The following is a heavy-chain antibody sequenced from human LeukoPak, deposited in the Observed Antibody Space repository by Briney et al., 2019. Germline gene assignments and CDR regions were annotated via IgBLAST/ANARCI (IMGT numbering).Heavy chain of an antibody. V-gene: IGHV3-53*01. D-gene: IGHD3-10*01. Sequence: GGSLRLSCAASGFTVSSNYMSWVRQAPGKGLEWVSVIYSGGSTYYADSVKGRFTISRDNSKNTLYLQMNSLRAEDTAVYYCARDPYYYGSGSLNAFDIWGQGTMVTVSS. CDR3: ARDPYYYGSGSLNAFDI. J-gene: IGHJ3*02. CDR2: IYSGGST. CDR1: GFTVSSNY.